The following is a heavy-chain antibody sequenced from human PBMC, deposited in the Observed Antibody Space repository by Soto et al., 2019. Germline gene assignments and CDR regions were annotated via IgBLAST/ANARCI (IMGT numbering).Heavy chain of an antibody. Sequence: PGGSLRLSCAASGFTFSSYGMHWVRQAPGKGLEWVAVISYDGSNKYYADSVKGRFTISRDNSKNTLYLQMNSLGAEDTAVYYCAKGVYYDFWSGYYPGMFYYGMDVWGQGTTVTVSS. V-gene: IGHV3-30*18. D-gene: IGHD3-3*01. CDR3: AKGVYYDFWSGYYPGMFYYGMDV. CDR2: ISYDGSNK. CDR1: GFTFSSYG. J-gene: IGHJ6*02.